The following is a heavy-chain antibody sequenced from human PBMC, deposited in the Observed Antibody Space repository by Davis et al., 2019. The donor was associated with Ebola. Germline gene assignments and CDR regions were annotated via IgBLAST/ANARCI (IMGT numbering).Heavy chain of an antibody. J-gene: IGHJ5*02. CDR1: GFTFSSYS. CDR3: AREPRVAKLGYCSSTSCPTWFDP. Sequence: PGGSLRLSCAASGFTFSSYSMNWVRQAPGKGLEWVSSISSSSSYIYYADSVKGRFTISRDNAKNSLYLQMNSLRAEDTAVYYCAREPRVAKLGYCSSTSCPTWFDPWGQGTLVTVSS. CDR2: ISSSSSYI. V-gene: IGHV3-21*01. D-gene: IGHD2-2*01.